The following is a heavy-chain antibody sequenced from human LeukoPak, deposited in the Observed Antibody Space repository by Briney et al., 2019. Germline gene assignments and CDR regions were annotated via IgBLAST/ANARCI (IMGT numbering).Heavy chain of an antibody. Sequence: ASVKVSCKASGGTFRSYGINWVRQASGQGLEWMGGIIPIFDTTNYAQKFQGRVTITADKSTSTAYMELSSLTSDDTAVYYCARDGRGYSGYDFRYFDYWGQGTLVTVSS. D-gene: IGHD5-12*01. CDR1: GGTFRSYG. J-gene: IGHJ4*02. CDR2: IIPIFDTT. V-gene: IGHV1-69*06. CDR3: ARDGRGYSGYDFRYFDY.